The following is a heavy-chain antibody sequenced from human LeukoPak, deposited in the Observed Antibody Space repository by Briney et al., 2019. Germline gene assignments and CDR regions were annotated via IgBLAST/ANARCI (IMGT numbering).Heavy chain of an antibody. Sequence: GAALQISCKGAGCDFTWIGWVRQMPGTGLEGMGIIYPVDSDTRYSPSFQGQVTISAHKSISTAYLQWSSLKASDTAMYYCARGDGYSFDYWGQGTLVTVSS. V-gene: IGHV5-51*01. CDR2: IYPVDSDT. J-gene: IGHJ4*02. CDR1: GCDFTW. D-gene: IGHD5-24*01. CDR3: ARGDGYSFDY.